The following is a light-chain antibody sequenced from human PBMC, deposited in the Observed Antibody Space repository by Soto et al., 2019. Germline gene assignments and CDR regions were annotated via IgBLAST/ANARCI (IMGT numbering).Light chain of an antibody. CDR2: DAS. CDR1: HDISEF. Sequence: IVLTQSPPSLSASVGGRVTITCQASHDISEFLSWYQQKPGKAPNLLIYDASSSQTGAPSRFSGSGYGTYFNLTITTVQPEDLGTYYCQQYDNLPITFGQGTRLEIK. CDR3: QQYDNLPIT. J-gene: IGKJ5*01. V-gene: IGKV1-33*01.